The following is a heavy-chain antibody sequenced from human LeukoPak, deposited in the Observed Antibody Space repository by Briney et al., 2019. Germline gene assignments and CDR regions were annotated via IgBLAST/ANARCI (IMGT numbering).Heavy chain of an antibody. V-gene: IGHV4-59*01. Sequence: KPSETLSLTCTVSGGSISSYYWSWIRQPPGKGREWIGYIYYSGSTNYHPSLKSRVTISVATSKNQFSLKLSSVTAADTAVYYCARDSIVVVVAATMNYYYYYGMDVWGQGTTVTVSS. D-gene: IGHD2-15*01. J-gene: IGHJ6*02. CDR1: GGSISSYY. CDR2: IYYSGST. CDR3: ARDSIVVVVAATMNYYYYYGMDV.